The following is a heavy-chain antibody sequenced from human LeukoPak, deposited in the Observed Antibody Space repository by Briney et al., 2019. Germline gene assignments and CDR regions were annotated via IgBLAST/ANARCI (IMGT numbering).Heavy chain of an antibody. CDR3: ARSYYDFWSGYYSGNWFDP. Sequence: GESLKISCKGSGYSFTSYWIGWVRQMPGKGLEWMGIIYPGDSDTRYSPSFQGQVTISADKSISTAYLQWSSLKASDTAMYYCARSYYDFWSGYYSGNWFDPWGQGTLVTVSS. V-gene: IGHV5-51*01. J-gene: IGHJ5*02. CDR1: GYSFTSYW. CDR2: IYPGDSDT. D-gene: IGHD3-3*01.